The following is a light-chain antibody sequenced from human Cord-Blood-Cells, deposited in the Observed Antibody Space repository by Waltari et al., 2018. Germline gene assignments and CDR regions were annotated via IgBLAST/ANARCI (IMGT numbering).Light chain of an antibody. J-gene: IGKJ2*01. CDR2: AAS. V-gene: IGKV1-39*01. CDR3: QQSYSTHT. CDR1: QSISSY. Sequence: DIQMTQSPSSLSASVGDRFTITCRASQSISSYLNWYQQKPGKAPKLLIYAASSLQSGVPSMFSGSGSGTDFTLTISSLQPEDFATYYCQQSYSTHTFGQGTKLEIK.